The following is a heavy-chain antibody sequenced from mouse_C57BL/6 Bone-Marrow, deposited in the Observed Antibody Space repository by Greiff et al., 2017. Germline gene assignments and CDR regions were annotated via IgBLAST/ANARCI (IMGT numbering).Heavy chain of an antibody. CDR3: ARFGYYGRGAMDY. J-gene: IGHJ4*01. D-gene: IGHD1-1*01. CDR1: GYTFTDYN. V-gene: IGHV1-18*01. Sequence: EVQRVESGPELVKPGASVKIPCKASGYTFTDYNMDWVKQSHGKSLEWIGDINPNNGGTIYNQKFKGKATLTVDKSSSTAYMELRSLTSEDTAVYYCARFGYYGRGAMDYWGQGTSVTVSS. CDR2: INPNNGGT.